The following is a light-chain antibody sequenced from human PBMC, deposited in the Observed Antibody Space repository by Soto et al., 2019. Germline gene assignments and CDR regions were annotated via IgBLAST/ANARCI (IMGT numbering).Light chain of an antibody. CDR1: QSVSSN. V-gene: IGKV3-15*01. CDR2: GAS. CDR3: QQYNNWWT. J-gene: IGKJ1*01. Sequence: EIVMTQSPATLSVSPGERATLSCRASQSVSSNLAWYQQKPGQAPRLLIYGASTRATGIPVRFSGSGSGTEFTLTISSLQSEDFAVYYCQQYNNWWTFGHGTNVEIK.